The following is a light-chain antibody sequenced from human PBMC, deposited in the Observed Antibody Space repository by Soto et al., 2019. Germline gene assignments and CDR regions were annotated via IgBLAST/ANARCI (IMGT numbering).Light chain of an antibody. CDR1: SSDVGGYNY. CDR2: EVN. CDR3: SSYAGSIFVV. Sequence: QSALTQPPSASGSPGQSVTISCTGTSSDVGGYNYISWYQQHPGKAPKLMIYEVNKRPSGVPDRFSGSKSGNTASLTVSGLQAEYEADYYCSSYAGSIFVVFGGGTKLTVL. V-gene: IGLV2-8*01. J-gene: IGLJ2*01.